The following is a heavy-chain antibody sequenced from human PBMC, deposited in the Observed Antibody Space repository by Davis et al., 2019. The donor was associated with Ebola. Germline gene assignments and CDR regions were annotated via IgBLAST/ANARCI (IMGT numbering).Heavy chain of an antibody. D-gene: IGHD6-6*01. J-gene: IGHJ4*02. Sequence: PSETLSLTCTVSGDSLSTYYWTWFRRAPGKGLEWIASIYHRGLFYTDLTNYNPSLKTRATISVDPSKSQFSLRLTSVSAADTATYYCARGVRSLFAARLEMFDSWGQGTLVSV. CDR3: ARGVRSLFAARLEMFDS. CDR2: IYHRGLFYTDLT. V-gene: IGHV4-59*01. CDR1: GDSLSTYY.